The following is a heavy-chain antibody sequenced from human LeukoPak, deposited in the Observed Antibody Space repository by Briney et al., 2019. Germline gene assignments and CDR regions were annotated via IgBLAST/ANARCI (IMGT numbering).Heavy chain of an antibody. CDR2: IGGGPGST. J-gene: IGHJ6*03. Sequence: GGSLRLSCAASGFTFSDYYMSWIRQAPGEGLEWVSVIGGGPGSTYYTDSVKGRFTISRDNSKNTLYLQMNSLRAEDTAVYYCANQGITMVRGVIIEFADRDYYYYMDVWGKGTTVTVFS. V-gene: IGHV3-23*01. CDR3: ANQGITMVRGVIIEFADRDYYYYMDV. CDR1: GFTFSDYY. D-gene: IGHD3-10*01.